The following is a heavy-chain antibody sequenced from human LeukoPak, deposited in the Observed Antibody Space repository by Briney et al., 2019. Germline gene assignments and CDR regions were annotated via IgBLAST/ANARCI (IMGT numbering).Heavy chain of an antibody. J-gene: IGHJ4*02. Sequence: PSETLSLTCAVYGGSFSGYYWSWIRQPPGKGLEWMGEINHSGSTNYNPSLKSRVTISVDTSKNQFSLKLSSVTAADTAVYYCARLFSRYYGSGSYYKGFDYWGQGTLVTVSS. CDR2: INHSGST. CDR3: ARLFSRYYGSGSYYKGFDY. D-gene: IGHD3-10*01. CDR1: GGSFSGYY. V-gene: IGHV4-34*01.